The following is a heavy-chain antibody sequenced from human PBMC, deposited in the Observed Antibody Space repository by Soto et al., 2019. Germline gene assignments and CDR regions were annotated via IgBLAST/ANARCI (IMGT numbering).Heavy chain of an antibody. CDR3: ARLSVGATDELDY. V-gene: IGHV3-74*01. J-gene: IGHJ4*02. Sequence: GGSLRLSCTASGFTFSSYWMHWVRQAPGKGLVWVSRINSDGSSTSYADSVKGRFTISRDNAKNTLYLQMNSLRAEDTAVYYCARLSVGATDELDYWGQGTLVTVSS. D-gene: IGHD1-26*01. CDR2: INSDGSST. CDR1: GFTFSSYW.